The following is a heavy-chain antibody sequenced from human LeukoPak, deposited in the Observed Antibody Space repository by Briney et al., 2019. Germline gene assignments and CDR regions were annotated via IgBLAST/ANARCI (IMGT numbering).Heavy chain of an antibody. J-gene: IGHJ4*02. CDR3: AKDYVVGSIDY. CDR1: GFTFNNYG. V-gene: IGHV3-30*02. D-gene: IGHD2-21*01. Sequence: GGSLRLTCAPSGFTFNNYGMHWVRQAPGKGLEWVAFIRDDGSIKYYADSVRGRFTISRDNSKNTLFLQMNSLRAEDSAVYYCAKDYVVGSIDYWGQGTLVTVSS. CDR2: IRDDGSIK.